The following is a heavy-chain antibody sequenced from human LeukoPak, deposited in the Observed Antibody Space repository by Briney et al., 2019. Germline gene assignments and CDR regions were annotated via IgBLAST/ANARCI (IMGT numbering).Heavy chain of an antibody. D-gene: IGHD2-8*01. J-gene: IGHJ5*02. V-gene: IGHV3-7*01. Sequence: QAGGSLRLSCAASGFTFSSYWMSWVRQAPGKGLEWVANIKQDGSEKCYVDSVKGRFTISRDNAKNSLYLQMNSLRAEDTAVYYCARETGDIVLMVYDNWFDPWGQGTLVTVSS. CDR3: ARETGDIVLMVYDNWFDP. CDR1: GFTFSSYW. CDR2: IKQDGSEK.